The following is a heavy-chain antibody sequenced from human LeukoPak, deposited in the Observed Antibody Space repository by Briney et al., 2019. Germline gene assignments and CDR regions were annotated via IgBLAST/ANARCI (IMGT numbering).Heavy chain of an antibody. V-gene: IGHV1-18*01. CDR1: GYTSTSYG. CDR3: ARVGYYGSGTNWFDP. CDR2: ISAYNGNT. J-gene: IGHJ5*02. D-gene: IGHD3-10*01. Sequence: ASVKVSCKASGYTSTSYGISWVRQAPGQGLEWMGGISAYNGNTNYAQKLQGRVTMTTDTSTSTAYMELRSLRSDDTAVYYCARVGYYGSGTNWFDPWGQGTLVTVSS.